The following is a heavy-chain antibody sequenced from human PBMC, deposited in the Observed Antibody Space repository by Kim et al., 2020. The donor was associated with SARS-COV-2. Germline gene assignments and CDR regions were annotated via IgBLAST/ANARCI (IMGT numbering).Heavy chain of an antibody. CDR2: INTNTGNP. J-gene: IGHJ4*02. CDR3: ARTPRGYYDFWSSYSRGGLLGY. Sequence: ASVKVSCKASGYTFTSYAMNWVRQAPGQGLEWMGWINTNTGNPTYAQGFTGRFVFSLDTSVSTAYLQISSLKAEDTAVYYCARTPRGYYDFWSSYSRGGLLGYWGQGTLVTVSS. V-gene: IGHV7-4-1*02. CDR1: GYTFTSYA. D-gene: IGHD3-3*01.